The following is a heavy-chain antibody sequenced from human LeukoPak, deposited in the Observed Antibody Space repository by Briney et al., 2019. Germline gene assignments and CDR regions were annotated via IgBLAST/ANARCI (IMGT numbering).Heavy chain of an antibody. J-gene: IGHJ4*02. Sequence: GGTLRLSCAASGFTFSSYGMSWVRQAPAKGLEWVSAISGSGDSTYYADSVKGRFTISRDNSKNTLYLQMNSLRAEDTAVYYCAKNLWELMESFDYWGQGTLVTVSS. CDR2: ISGSGDST. CDR3: AKNLWELMESFDY. V-gene: IGHV3-23*01. D-gene: IGHD1-26*01. CDR1: GFTFSSYG.